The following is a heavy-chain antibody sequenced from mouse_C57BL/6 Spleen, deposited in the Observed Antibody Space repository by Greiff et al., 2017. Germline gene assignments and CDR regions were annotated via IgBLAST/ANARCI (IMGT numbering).Heavy chain of an antibody. Sequence: EVKVVESGGDLVKPGGSLKLSCAASGFTFSSYGMSWVRQTPDKRLEWVATISSGGSYTYYPDSVTVRFTISRDNAKNTLYLQMSILKSADTAMYYFSRGITTVVAHFDYWGQGTTLTVSS. CDR2: ISSGGSYT. V-gene: IGHV5-6*01. CDR1: GFTFSSYG. D-gene: IGHD1-1*01. J-gene: IGHJ2*01. CDR3: SRGITTVVAHFDY.